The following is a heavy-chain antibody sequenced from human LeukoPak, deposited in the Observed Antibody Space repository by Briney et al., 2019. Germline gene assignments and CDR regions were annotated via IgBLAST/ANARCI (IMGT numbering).Heavy chain of an antibody. CDR2: IYYSGST. D-gene: IGHD2-15*01. CDR1: GGSISSSSYY. J-gene: IGHJ5*02. CDR3: ARVASGVGYNWFDP. V-gene: IGHV4-31*03. Sequence: SETLSLTCTVSGGSISSSSYYWGWIRQPPGKGLEWIGYIYYSGSTYYNPSLKSRVTISVDTSKNQFSLKLSSVTAADTAVYYCARVASGVGYNWFDPWGQGTLVTVSS.